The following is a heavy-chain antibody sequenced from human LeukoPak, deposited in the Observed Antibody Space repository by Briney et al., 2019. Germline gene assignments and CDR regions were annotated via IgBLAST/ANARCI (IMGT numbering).Heavy chain of an antibody. CDR3: ARGGPHYYGSGSYLL. D-gene: IGHD3-10*01. CDR1: GYTFTSYG. J-gene: IGHJ4*02. V-gene: IGHV1-18*01. CDR2: ISAYNGNT. Sequence: ASVKVSCKASGYTFTSYGMSWVRQAPGQGLEWMGWISAYNGNTNYAQKLQGRVTMTTDTSTSTAYMELRSLRSDDTALYYCARGGPHYYGSGSYLLWGQGNLVTVSS.